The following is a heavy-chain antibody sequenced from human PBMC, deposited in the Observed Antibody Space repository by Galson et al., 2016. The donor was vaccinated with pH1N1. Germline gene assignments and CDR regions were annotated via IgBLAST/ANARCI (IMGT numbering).Heavy chain of an antibody. D-gene: IGHD4-17*01. Sequence: PALVKPTQTLTLTCTFSGFSLSTSGMCVSWIRQPPGKALEWLALIDWDDNKYYSTSLKTRLTITRCTSKNQVVLTMTNMDPGDTATYYCAHSPYGDYTLHCGPGGQGTLVTVSS. CDR3: AHSPYGDYTLHCGP. V-gene: IGHV2-70*12. J-gene: IGHJ5*02. CDR1: GFSLSTSGMC. CDR2: IDWDDNK.